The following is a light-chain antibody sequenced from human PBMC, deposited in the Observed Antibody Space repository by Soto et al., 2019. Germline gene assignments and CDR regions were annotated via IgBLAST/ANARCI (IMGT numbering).Light chain of an antibody. CDR1: QSVSTS. J-gene: IGKJ1*01. CDR3: QVRDVWPT. V-gene: IGKV3-11*01. Sequence: IVSTQSPATLSLSPGERAALSCRASQSVSTSLAWYQHKPGQAPRLIIYDASKRAPGIPARFSGSGSGTDFSLTISSPEPEDFAVYYCQVRDVWPTFGQGTKVDIK. CDR2: DAS.